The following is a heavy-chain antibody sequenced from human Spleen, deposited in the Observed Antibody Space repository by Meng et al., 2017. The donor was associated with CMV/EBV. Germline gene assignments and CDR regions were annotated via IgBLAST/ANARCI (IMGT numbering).Heavy chain of an antibody. Sequence: GSLKISCMGSGYSFNSYWIGWVRQMPGKGLEWMGIIYPGDSDTRYSPSFQGPVTISPDKSISTAYLQWSSLKASDTAMYYCARLSTTGTTRYFDYWGQGTLVTVSS. V-gene: IGHV5-51*01. J-gene: IGHJ4*02. CDR2: IYPGDSDT. CDR3: ARLSTTGTTRYFDY. CDR1: GYSFNSYW. D-gene: IGHD1-1*01.